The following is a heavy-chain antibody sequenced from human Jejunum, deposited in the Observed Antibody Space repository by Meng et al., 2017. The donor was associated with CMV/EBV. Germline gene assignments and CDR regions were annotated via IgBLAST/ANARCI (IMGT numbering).Heavy chain of an antibody. CDR3: ARQKCGGDCDMDV. D-gene: IGHD2-21*01. V-gene: IGHV3-7*01. CDR1: GLTFSTFW. CDR2: IKQDGSEK. J-gene: IGHJ6*02. Sequence: SGLTFSTFWMRWFRQAPGKGLEWVAHIKQDGSEKYYVDSVKGRFTISRDNTENSLFLQMNTLRAEDTAVYYCARQKCGGDCDMDVWGQGTTVTVSS.